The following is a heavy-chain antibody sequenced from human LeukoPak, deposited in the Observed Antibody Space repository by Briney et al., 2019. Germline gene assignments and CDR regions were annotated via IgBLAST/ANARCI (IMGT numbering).Heavy chain of an antibody. Sequence: GGSLRLSCAASGFTFSSYSMNWVRQAPGKGLEWASSISSSSSYIYYADSVKGRFTISRDNARNSLYLQMNSLRAEDTAVYYCAREPANGSFDYWGQGTLVTVSS. J-gene: IGHJ4*02. CDR1: GFTFSSYS. V-gene: IGHV3-21*01. CDR3: AREPANGSFDY. D-gene: IGHD3-10*01. CDR2: ISSSSSYI.